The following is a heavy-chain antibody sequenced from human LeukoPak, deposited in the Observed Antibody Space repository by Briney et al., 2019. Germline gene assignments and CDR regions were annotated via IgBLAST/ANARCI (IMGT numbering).Heavy chain of an antibody. CDR1: GYTFTSYY. Sequence: ASVKVSCKASGYTFTSYYMHWVRQAPGQGLEWMGIINPSGGSTSYAQKFQGRVTMTRDTSTSTVYMELSSLRSEDTAVYYCARCRSSSGWSRGAFDYWGQGTLDTVSS. V-gene: IGHV1-46*01. CDR2: INPSGGST. J-gene: IGHJ4*02. D-gene: IGHD6-19*01. CDR3: ARCRSSSGWSRGAFDY.